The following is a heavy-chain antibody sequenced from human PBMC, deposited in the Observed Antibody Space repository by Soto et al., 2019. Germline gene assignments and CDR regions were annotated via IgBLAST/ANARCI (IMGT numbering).Heavy chain of an antibody. Sequence: SETLSLTCTFSGDSIRSISYCWGWIRQPPGQGLEWFGYIYYSGSTNYNPSLKSRVTISVDTSKNQFSLKLSSVTAADTAVYYCARDNGREQYYDSSGYWYYFDYWGQGTLVTVSS. CDR2: IYYSGST. D-gene: IGHD3-22*01. J-gene: IGHJ4*02. V-gene: IGHV4-61*01. CDR3: ARDNGREQYYDSSGYWYYFDY. CDR1: GDSIRSISYC.